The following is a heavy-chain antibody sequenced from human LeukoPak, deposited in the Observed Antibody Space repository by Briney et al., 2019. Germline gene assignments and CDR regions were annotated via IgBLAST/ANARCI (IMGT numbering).Heavy chain of an antibody. CDR2: IIPIFGTA. J-gene: IGHJ5*02. CDR3: ARDHMVRGVKGVNWFDP. CDR1: GGTFNSYA. Sequence: SVKVSCKASGGTFNSYAISWVRQAPGQGLEWMGGIIPIFGTANYAQKFQGRVTITADESTSTAYMELSSLRSDDTAVYYCARDHMVRGVKGVNWFDPWGQGTLVTVSS. V-gene: IGHV1-69*13. D-gene: IGHD3-10*01.